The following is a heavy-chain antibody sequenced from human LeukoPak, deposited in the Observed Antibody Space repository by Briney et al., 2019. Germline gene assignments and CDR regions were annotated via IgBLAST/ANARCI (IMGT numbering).Heavy chain of an antibody. CDR1: GTSISSSAYY. CDR2: IYYSGTA. J-gene: IGHJ6*03. CDR3: ARQASDYYYYYMDV. Sequence: SETLSLTCTVSGTSISSSAYYWGRIRQVPGKGLEWIGSIYYSGTAYYNPSLESRVTISEDTSRSRFSLMLTSVTAADTAVYYCARQASDYYYYYMDVWGQGTTVIVAS. V-gene: IGHV4-39*01.